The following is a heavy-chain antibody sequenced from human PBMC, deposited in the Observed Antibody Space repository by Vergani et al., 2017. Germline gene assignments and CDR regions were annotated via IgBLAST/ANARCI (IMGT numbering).Heavy chain of an antibody. Sequence: EVQLLESGGGLVQPGGSLRLSCAGSGFTFNSYVMSWVRQTPGQGLEWVSAITSSGDRTYYADSVKGRFTISRDNSKDTLFLQMNSLRAGDTSVYYCTKGSRGYTGYFFDYWGQGTLATVSS. D-gene: IGHD5-12*01. V-gene: IGHV3-23*01. CDR3: TKGSRGYTGYFFDY. CDR2: ITSSGDRT. J-gene: IGHJ4*02. CDR1: GFTFNSYV.